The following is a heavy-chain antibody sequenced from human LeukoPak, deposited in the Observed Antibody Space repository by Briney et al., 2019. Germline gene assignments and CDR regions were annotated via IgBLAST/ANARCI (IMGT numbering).Heavy chain of an antibody. CDR3: ARKANCGGDCYSFDS. V-gene: IGHV3-21*01. J-gene: IGHJ4*02. Sequence: GGSLRLSCATSGFIFSAYNMYWVRQAPGKGLEWVSSIDTGSTYIYYADSVKGRHTISRDNAKNSLYLQMNSLRAEDTAVYYCARKANCGGDCYSFDSWGQGTLVTVSP. CDR2: IDTGSTYI. CDR1: GFIFSAYN. D-gene: IGHD2-21*02.